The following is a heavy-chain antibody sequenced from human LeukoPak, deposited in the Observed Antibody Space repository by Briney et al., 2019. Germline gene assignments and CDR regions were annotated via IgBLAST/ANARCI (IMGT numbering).Heavy chain of an antibody. CDR2: IYYSGST. CDR1: GGSISSHY. Sequence: SETLSLTCTVSGGSISSHYWSWIRQPPGKGLEWIGYIYYSGSTNYNPSLKSRVTISVDTSKNQFSLKLSSVTAADTAVYYFARDQAKPPNYYMDVWGKGTTVTVSS. V-gene: IGHV4-59*11. CDR3: ARDQAKPPNYYMDV. J-gene: IGHJ6*03.